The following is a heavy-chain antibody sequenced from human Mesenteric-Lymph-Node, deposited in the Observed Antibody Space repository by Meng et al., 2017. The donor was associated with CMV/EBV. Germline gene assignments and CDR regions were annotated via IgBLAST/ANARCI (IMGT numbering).Heavy chain of an antibody. V-gene: IGHV3-30*04. J-gene: IGHJ4*02. D-gene: IGHD6-19*01. CDR1: GFTFTSCG. Sequence: GGSLRLSCAASGFTFTSCGMHWVRQAPGKGPEWVAIVSYDGSDKYYADSVKGRFTISRDNSKNTLYLQMNSLRADDMAVYYCARDMQPGYSSGLVNYWGQGTLVTVSS. CDR3: ARDMQPGYSSGLVNY. CDR2: VSYDGSDK.